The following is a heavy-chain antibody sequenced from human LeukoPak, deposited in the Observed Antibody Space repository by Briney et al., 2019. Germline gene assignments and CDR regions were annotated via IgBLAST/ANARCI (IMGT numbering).Heavy chain of an antibody. V-gene: IGHV3-11*01. CDR3: ARGDSSGVPDY. CDR2: ISHSGSNL. D-gene: IGHD3-22*01. J-gene: IGHJ4*02. CDR1: GFTFSDSF. Sequence: GGSLRLSCAASGFTFSDSFMNWIRQAPGKGLEWLSYISHSGSNLDYAESVRGRFTISRDNANHSLYLQINSLRAEDTAVYYCARGDSSGVPDYWGQGTLVAVSS.